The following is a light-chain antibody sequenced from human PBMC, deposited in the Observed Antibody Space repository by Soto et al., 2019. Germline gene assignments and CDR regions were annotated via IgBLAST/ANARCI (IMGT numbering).Light chain of an antibody. V-gene: IGLV2-8*01. Sequence: QSVLTQPPSASGSPGQSVTISCTGISADLGGYNYVSWYQQHPGKAPRLIIYEFTKRPSGVPDRFSGSNSANTASLTVSGLQAEDEADYYCGSYTDTSTVLFGGGTKLTVL. CDR2: EFT. CDR3: GSYTDTSTVL. CDR1: SADLGGYNY. J-gene: IGLJ2*01.